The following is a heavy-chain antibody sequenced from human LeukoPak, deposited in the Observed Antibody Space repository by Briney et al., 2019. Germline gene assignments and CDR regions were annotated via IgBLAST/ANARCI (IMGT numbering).Heavy chain of an antibody. J-gene: IGHJ5*02. CDR1: GFTFSSYW. Sequence: GGSLRLSCAASGFTFSSYWMSWVRQAPGKGLEWVANIRQDGSEKYYVDSVKGRFIISRDNAENSLYLQMNSLRAEDTAVYYCARAGYSSSWPNWFDPWGQGTLVTVSS. D-gene: IGHD6-13*01. CDR2: IRQDGSEK. CDR3: ARAGYSSSWPNWFDP. V-gene: IGHV3-7*01.